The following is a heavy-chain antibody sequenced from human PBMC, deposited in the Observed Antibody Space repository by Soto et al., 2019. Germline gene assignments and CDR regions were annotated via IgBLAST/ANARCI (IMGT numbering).Heavy chain of an antibody. J-gene: IGHJ4*02. D-gene: IGHD5-18*01. CDR1: GFTFSSYA. CDR3: ANQVDTAMLWGFDY. Sequence: EVQLLESGGGLVQPGGSLRLSCAASGFTFSSYAMTWVRQAPGKGLEWVSTISGSGGSPYYADSVKGRFTISRDNSKNSLYLQMNSLRAEDTAVYYCANQVDTAMLWGFDYWGQGIMVTVSS. CDR2: ISGSGGSP. V-gene: IGHV3-23*01.